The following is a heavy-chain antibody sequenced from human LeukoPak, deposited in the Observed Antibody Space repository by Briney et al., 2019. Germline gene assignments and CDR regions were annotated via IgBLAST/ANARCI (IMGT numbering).Heavy chain of an antibody. D-gene: IGHD5-12*01. Sequence: SETLSLTCTVSGGSISSGGYYWSWIRQHPGKGLEWIGYIYYSGSTYYNPSLKSRVTISVDTSENQFSLKLSSVTAADTAVYYCARGVATERTNYFDYWGQGTLVTVSS. CDR1: GGSISSGGYY. V-gene: IGHV4-31*03. CDR2: IYYSGST. CDR3: ARGVATERTNYFDY. J-gene: IGHJ4*02.